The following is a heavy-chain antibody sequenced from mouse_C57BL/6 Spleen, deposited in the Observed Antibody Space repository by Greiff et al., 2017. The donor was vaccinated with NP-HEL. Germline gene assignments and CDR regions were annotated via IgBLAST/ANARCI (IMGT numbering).Heavy chain of an antibody. CDR3: AHSSGYAYFDY. D-gene: IGHD3-2*02. CDR1: GYTFTSYW. Sequence: QVHVKQPGAELVRPGSSVKLSCKASGYTFTSYWMHWVKQRPIQGLEWIGNIDPSDSETHYNQKFKDKATLTVDKSSSTAYMQLSSLTSEDSAVYYCAHSSGYAYFDYWGQGTTLTVSS. V-gene: IGHV1-52*01. J-gene: IGHJ2*01. CDR2: IDPSDSET.